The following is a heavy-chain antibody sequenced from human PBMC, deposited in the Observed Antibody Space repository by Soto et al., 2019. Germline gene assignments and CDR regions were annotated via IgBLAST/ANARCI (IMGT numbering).Heavy chain of an antibody. CDR3: ARESYSGYHSYDY. J-gene: IGHJ4*02. CDR2: MYHDGNT. V-gene: IGHV4-38-2*02. D-gene: IGHD5-12*01. CDR1: GYPITRGCF. Sequence: SVTPSLTGAVSGYPITRGCFWGWFRQPPGKGLEWIANMYHDGNTHYNPSLKSRVTMSVDTSKNQFSLKLNSVTAADTAVYYCARESYSGYHSYDYWGQGILVTVS.